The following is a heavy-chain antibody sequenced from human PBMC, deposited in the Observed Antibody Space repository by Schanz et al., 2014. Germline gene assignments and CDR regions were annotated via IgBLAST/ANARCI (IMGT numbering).Heavy chain of an antibody. D-gene: IGHD1-26*01. Sequence: QVQLVESGGGLVKPGGSLRLSCAASGFIFNDYYMDWVRQAPGKGLEWVSYISNSGYTIYYADSVKGRFTISRDNAKNSLFLLMSSLRAEDSAVYYCARGARQYSGSYSPSDYWGQGTLVTVSS. CDR2: ISNSGYTI. CDR1: GFIFNDYY. J-gene: IGHJ4*02. CDR3: ARGARQYSGSYSPSDY. V-gene: IGHV3-11*04.